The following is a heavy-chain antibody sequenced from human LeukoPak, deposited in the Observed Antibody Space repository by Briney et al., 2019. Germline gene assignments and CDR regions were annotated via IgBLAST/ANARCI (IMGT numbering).Heavy chain of an antibody. D-gene: IGHD1-26*01. V-gene: IGHV4-34*01. CDR1: GESLSKYY. J-gene: IGHJ4*02. CDR2: INHRGST. CDR3: ASSVGSTDY. Sequence: SETLSLTCAVYGESLSKYYWTWIRQSPGKGLEWIGEINHRGSTNHNPSLKSRVTSSVDTSKHQFSLKLTSLTAADAAVYYCASSVGSTDYWGQGTLVTVSS.